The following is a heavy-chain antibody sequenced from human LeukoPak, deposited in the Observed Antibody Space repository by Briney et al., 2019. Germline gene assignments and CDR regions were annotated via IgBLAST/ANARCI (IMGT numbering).Heavy chain of an antibody. Sequence: GGSLRLSCAASGFTFSSYPMHWVRQAPSKGLEWVAVISYDGSNKYYADSVKGRFTISRDNSKNTLSLQMESLRPDDTAVYYCARKGGYRYGSWGQGTLVTVSS. D-gene: IGHD5-18*01. CDR2: ISYDGSNK. J-gene: IGHJ5*02. CDR3: ARKGGYRYGS. CDR1: GFTFSSYP. V-gene: IGHV3-30*04.